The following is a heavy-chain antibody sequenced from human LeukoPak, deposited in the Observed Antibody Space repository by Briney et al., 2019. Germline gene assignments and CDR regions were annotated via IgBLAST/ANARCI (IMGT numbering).Heavy chain of an antibody. V-gene: IGHV1-18*01. CDR2: ISAYDGST. D-gene: IGHD6-13*01. CDR1: GYTFTNYA. J-gene: IGHJ4*02. CDR3: AREAGSGSWYPFDY. Sequence: ASVKVSCXASGYTFTNYAITWVRQAPGQGLVWMGWISAYDGSTNYAQKFQGRVTMTTDPSTSTAYMELRSLRSDDTAVYYCAREAGSGSWYPFDYWGQGTLVTVSS.